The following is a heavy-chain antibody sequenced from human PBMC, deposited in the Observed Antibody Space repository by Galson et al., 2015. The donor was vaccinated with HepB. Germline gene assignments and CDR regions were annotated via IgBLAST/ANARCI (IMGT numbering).Heavy chain of an antibody. CDR3: AKDRPPTGYYYMDV. Sequence: SLRLSCAASGFTFSSYAMSWVRQAPGKGLEWVSAISGSGGSTYYADSAKGRFTIPRNNSKNTPYLQMNSLRADDTAVYYCAKDRPPTGYYYMDVWGKGTTVTVSS. CDR1: GFTFSSYA. V-gene: IGHV3-23*01. J-gene: IGHJ6*03. D-gene: IGHD1-1*01. CDR2: ISGSGGST.